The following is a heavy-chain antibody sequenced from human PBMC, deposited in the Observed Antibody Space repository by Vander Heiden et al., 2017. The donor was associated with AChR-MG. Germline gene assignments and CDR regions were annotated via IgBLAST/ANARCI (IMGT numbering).Heavy chain of an antibody. D-gene: IGHD6-6*01. V-gene: IGHV3-30-3*01. CDR2: TSFDGNRN. J-gene: IGHJ4*02. CDR3: ARPFSSLAARFDS. Sequence: QVQLVESGGGVVQPGRSLRLPCAASGFAFSSFTMHWVRQAPGKGLEWVALTSFDGNRNNYADSVKGRFTISRDNSKNTLFLQMDGLRHEDTAVYYCARPFSSLAARFDSCGQGTLVTVS. CDR1: GFAFSSFT.